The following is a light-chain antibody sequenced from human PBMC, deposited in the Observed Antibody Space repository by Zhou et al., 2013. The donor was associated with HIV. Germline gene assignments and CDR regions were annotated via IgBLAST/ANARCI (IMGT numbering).Light chain of an antibody. CDR3: QQANSFPLLT. V-gene: IGKV1-12*01. CDR1: QDISNY. Sequence: DIQMTQSPSSLSASVGDRVTITCQASQDISNYLNWYQQKPGKAPKLLIYAASSLQSGVPSRFSGSGSGTDFTLTISSLQPEDFATYYCQQANSFPLLTFGGGTKVEIK. CDR2: AAS. J-gene: IGKJ4*01.